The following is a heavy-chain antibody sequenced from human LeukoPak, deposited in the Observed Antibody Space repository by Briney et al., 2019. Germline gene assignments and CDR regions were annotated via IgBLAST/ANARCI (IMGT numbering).Heavy chain of an antibody. CDR3: ARALWSGNYIYYYMDV. J-gene: IGHJ6*03. CDR1: GGSISSYY. D-gene: IGHD3-3*01. Sequence: SETLSLTCTVSGGSISSYYWSWIRQPPGKGLEWIGYIYYSGSTNYNPSLKSRVTISVDTSKNQFSLRLTSVTAADTAVYYCARALWSGNYIYYYMDVWGKGTTVTVSS. V-gene: IGHV4-59*08. CDR2: IYYSGST.